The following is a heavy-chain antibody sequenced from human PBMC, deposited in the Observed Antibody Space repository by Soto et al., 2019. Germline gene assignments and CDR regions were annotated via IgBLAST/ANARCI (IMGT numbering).Heavy chain of an antibody. CDR3: VRTAREGAVAPHWFDR. Sequence: PSETLSLTCTVSGASIRSTDYYWSWIRQAPGKGLERIGYVYYTGSTYYNPSLMSRLTISVDTSKNQFSLKLTSVTAAETAVYYCVRTAREGAVAPHWFDRWGQGTQVTVSS. J-gene: IGHJ5*02. D-gene: IGHD2-21*02. CDR2: VYYTGST. V-gene: IGHV4-30-4*01. CDR1: GASIRSTDYY.